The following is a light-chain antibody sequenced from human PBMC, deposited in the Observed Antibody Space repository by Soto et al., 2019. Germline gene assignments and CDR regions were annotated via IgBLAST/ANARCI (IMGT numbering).Light chain of an antibody. V-gene: IGKV3-20*01. Sequence: EIVLTQSPGTLSLSPGERATFSCRASQSVSSNYLAWYQQKPGQAARLLIYGAFKRATGIPDRFSGSGSGTDFTLTISSLQSEDFAVYYCQQYNNWPPTFGQGTKVDIK. CDR2: GAF. J-gene: IGKJ1*01. CDR1: QSVSSNY. CDR3: QQYNNWPPT.